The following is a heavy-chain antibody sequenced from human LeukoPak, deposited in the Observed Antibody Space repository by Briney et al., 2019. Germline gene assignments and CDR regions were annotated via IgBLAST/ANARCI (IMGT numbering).Heavy chain of an antibody. D-gene: IGHD1-26*01. CDR1: GFTFSNYW. V-gene: IGHV3-7*01. CDR2: IKQDGSEK. J-gene: IGHJ3*02. Sequence: GGPLRLSRAASGFTFSNYWMTWVRQAPGKGLEWVANIKQDGSEKYYVDSVKGRFTISRDNAKSSLYLQMNSLRAEDTAVYCCARDVGAFDIWGPGTMVTVSS. CDR3: ARDVGAFDI.